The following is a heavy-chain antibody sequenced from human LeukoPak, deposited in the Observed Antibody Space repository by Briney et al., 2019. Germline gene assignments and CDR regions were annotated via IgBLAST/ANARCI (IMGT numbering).Heavy chain of an antibody. CDR2: IGGGGRDT. CDR3: AKNLGANYYNYYMDV. Sequence: PGGSLRLSCAASGFTFSTYAMSWVRQAPGKGLEWLSTIGGGGRDTFYADSVKGRFAVSRDNSKNTLYLQMSSLRAEDTAVYFCAKNLGANYYNYYMDVWGKGTTVTVSS. J-gene: IGHJ6*03. D-gene: IGHD4/OR15-4a*01. V-gene: IGHV3-23*01. CDR1: GFTFSTYA.